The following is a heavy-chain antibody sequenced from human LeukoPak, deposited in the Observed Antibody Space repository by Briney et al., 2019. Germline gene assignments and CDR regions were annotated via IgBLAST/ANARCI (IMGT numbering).Heavy chain of an antibody. CDR2: INPSGCTA. V-gene: IGHV1-46*01. CDR1: GYTFTSYY. CDR3: ARDGMVVRPYNWFDP. Sequence: AAVKVSCKASGYTFTSYYMHWVRQAPGQGIEWMGIINPSGCTASYAQKFQARVTMTRDTSTSTVYMELSSLRSEATAVYYCARDGMVVRPYNWFDPWGQGTLVTVSS. D-gene: IGHD4/OR15-4a*01. J-gene: IGHJ5*02.